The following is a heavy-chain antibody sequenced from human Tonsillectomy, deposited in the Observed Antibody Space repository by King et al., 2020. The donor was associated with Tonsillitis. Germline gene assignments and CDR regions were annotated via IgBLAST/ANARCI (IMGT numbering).Heavy chain of an antibody. J-gene: IGHJ4*02. CDR3: ARVLLWGFDY. V-gene: IGHV4-39*07. D-gene: IGHD3-10*01. CDR1: GGSISSSSYY. Sequence: LQLQESGPGLVKPSETLSLTCTVSGGSISSSSYYWGWIRQPPGKGLEWIGSIYYSGSTYYADSVKGRFTISRDNSKNTLYLQMNSLRAEDTAVYYCARVLLWGFDYWGQGTLVTVSS. CDR2: IYYSGST.